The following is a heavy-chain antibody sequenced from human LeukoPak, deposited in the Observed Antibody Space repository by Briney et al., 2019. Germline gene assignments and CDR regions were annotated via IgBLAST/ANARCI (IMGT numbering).Heavy chain of an antibody. D-gene: IGHD3-22*01. CDR3: ARFYYDSSGYTSDY. CDR1: GGSISSGSYY. V-gene: IGHV4-61*02. CDR2: IYTSGST. J-gene: IGHJ4*02. Sequence: PSETLSLTCTVSGGSISSGSYYWSWIRQPAGKGLEWIGRIYTSGSTNYNPSLKSRVTISVDTSKNQFSLKLSSVTAADTAVYYCARFYYDSSGYTSDYWGQGTLVTVSS.